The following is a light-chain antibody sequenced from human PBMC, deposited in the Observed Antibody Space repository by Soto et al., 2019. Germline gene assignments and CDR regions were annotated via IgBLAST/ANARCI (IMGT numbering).Light chain of an antibody. CDR1: SSDIGGFYH. V-gene: IGLV2-14*03. Sequence: QSALTQPASVSDSPGQSITISCIGTSSDIGGFYHVSWHQQHPGKAPKLIIYDVSNRPSGVSNRFSGSKTGNTASLIISGLQAEDEADYYCSSYTSSSSYVFGSRTKVTVL. CDR3: SSYTSSSSYV. CDR2: DVS. J-gene: IGLJ1*01.